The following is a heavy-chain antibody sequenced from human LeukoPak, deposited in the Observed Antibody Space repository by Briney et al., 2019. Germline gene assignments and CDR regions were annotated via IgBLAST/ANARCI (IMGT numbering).Heavy chain of an antibody. CDR3: ARQGILTGYCDY. Sequence: PSETLSLTCTVSGGSISSSSYYWGWIRQPPGKGLEWIGSIYYSGSTYYNPSLKSRVTISVDTSKNQFSLKLSSVTAADTAVYYCARQGILTGYCDYWGQGTLVTVSS. J-gene: IGHJ4*02. CDR2: IYYSGST. D-gene: IGHD3-9*01. CDR1: GGSISSSSYY. V-gene: IGHV4-39*01.